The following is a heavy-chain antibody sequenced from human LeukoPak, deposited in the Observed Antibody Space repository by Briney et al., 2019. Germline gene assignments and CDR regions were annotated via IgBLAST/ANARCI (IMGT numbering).Heavy chain of an antibody. Sequence: SETLSLTCAVYGGSFSGYYWNWIRQPPGKGLEWIGEINHSGSTNYNPSLKSRVTVSLDTSKNQFSLKLSSVTAADTAVYYCARGRYSYGGAVGDYFDYWGQGTLVTVSS. D-gene: IGHD5-18*01. CDR2: INHSGST. V-gene: IGHV4-34*01. CDR1: GGSFSGYY. CDR3: ARGRYSYGGAVGDYFDY. J-gene: IGHJ4*02.